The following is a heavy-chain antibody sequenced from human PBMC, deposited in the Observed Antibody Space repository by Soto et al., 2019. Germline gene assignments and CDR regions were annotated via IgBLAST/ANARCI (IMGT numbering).Heavy chain of an antibody. J-gene: IGHJ4*02. CDR1: GYSFAGYW. V-gene: IGHV5-10-1*01. D-gene: IGHD3-22*01. CDR2: IDPSDSQT. Sequence: GEALKISGKGSGYSFAGYWITWVRQKPGKGLEWMGRIDPSDSQTYYSPSFRGHVTISATKSITTVFLQWSSLRASDTAMYYCARQIYDSDTGPNFQYYFDSWGQGTPVTVTS. CDR3: ARQIYDSDTGPNFQYYFDS.